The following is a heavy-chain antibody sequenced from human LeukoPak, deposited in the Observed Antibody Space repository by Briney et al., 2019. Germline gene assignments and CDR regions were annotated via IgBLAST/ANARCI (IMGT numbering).Heavy chain of an antibody. Sequence: SQTLSLTCTVSGGSISSGFYDWYWIRQPAGKGLEWIGHIYTSKSMNYNPSLKSRVTISVDTSKNQFSLKLTSVTAADTAVYYCTKGRGIWGQGTLVTVSS. CDR2: IYTSKSM. CDR3: TKGRGI. J-gene: IGHJ4*02. V-gene: IGHV4-61*09. CDR1: GGSISSGFYD. D-gene: IGHD3-10*01.